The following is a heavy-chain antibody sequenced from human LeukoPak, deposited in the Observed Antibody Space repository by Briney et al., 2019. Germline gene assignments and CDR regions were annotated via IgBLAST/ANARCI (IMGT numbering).Heavy chain of an antibody. V-gene: IGHV1-18*01. CDR3: AIGWLKPYWYFDL. Sequence: ASVKVSCKASGYTFSDYGISWVRQAPGQGLEWMGWISPYNGNTDYAQKLQGRVTMTTDTSTTTGYMELRSMRSDDTAVYYCAIGWLKPYWYFDLWGRGTVVTVSS. J-gene: IGHJ2*01. D-gene: IGHD5-12*01. CDR1: GYTFSDYG. CDR2: ISPYNGNT.